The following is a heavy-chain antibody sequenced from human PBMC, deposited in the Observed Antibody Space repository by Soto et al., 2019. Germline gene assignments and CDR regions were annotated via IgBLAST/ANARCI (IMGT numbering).Heavy chain of an antibody. V-gene: IGHV4-39*02. Sequence: SETLSLTCSVSGGSVSISTYYWAWVRQTPGKGLEWLGSILHSGSTYYNPSLKSRLTLSVDTSEDQFSLNLSSVTATDTAVYYCAKDALVVVPAATNYYGMDVWGQGTTVTVSS. CDR3: AKDALVVVPAATNYYGMDV. D-gene: IGHD2-2*01. CDR1: GGSVSISTYY. J-gene: IGHJ6*02. CDR2: ILHSGST.